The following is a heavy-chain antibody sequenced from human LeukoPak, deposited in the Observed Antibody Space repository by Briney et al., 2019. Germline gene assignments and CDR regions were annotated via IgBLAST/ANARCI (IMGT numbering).Heavy chain of an antibody. CDR3: AIDTVTTYFDY. CDR2: ISWNSGSI. V-gene: IGHV3-9*01. Sequence: GGSLRLSCAASGFTFDDYAMHWVRHAPGKGLEWVSGISWNSGSIGYADSVKGRFTISRDNAKNSLYLQMNSLRAEDTAVYYCAIDTVTTYFDYWGQGTLVTVSS. CDR1: GFTFDDYA. D-gene: IGHD4-17*01. J-gene: IGHJ4*02.